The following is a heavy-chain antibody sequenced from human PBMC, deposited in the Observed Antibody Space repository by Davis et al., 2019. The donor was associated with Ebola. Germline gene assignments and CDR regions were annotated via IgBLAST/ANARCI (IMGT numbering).Heavy chain of an antibody. CDR2: IYHSGST. CDR3: ARLGRAVVRPFDY. Sequence: SETLSLTCAVYGGSFSGYYWSWIRQPPGKGLEWIGEIYHSGSTNYNPSLKSRVTISVDKSKNQFSLKLSSVTAADTAVYYCARLGRAVVRPFDYWGQGTLVTVSS. J-gene: IGHJ4*02. V-gene: IGHV4-34*01. D-gene: IGHD4-23*01. CDR1: GGSFSGYY.